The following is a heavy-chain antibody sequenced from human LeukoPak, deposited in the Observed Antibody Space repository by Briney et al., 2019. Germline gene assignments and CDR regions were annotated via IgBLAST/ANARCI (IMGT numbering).Heavy chain of an antibody. J-gene: IGHJ4*02. CDR1: GGSISSGGYY. CDR2: IYYSGST. Sequence: SQTLSLTCTASGGSISSGGYYWSWIRQHPGKGLEWIGYIYYSGSTYYNPSLKSRVTISVDTSKNQFSLKLSSVTAADTAVYFCARHAYYYGSGSYYFDYWGQGTLVTVSS. V-gene: IGHV4-31*03. CDR3: ARHAYYYGSGSYYFDY. D-gene: IGHD3-10*01.